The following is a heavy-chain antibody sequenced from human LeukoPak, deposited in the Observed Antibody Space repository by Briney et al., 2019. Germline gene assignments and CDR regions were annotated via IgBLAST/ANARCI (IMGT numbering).Heavy chain of an antibody. CDR1: GYTFTIYY. D-gene: IGHD5-24*01. CDR3: ARGWGEMATIGEYFDY. Sequence: ASVKVSCKAFGYTFTIYYMHWVRQAPGQGLDWMGIVNPSGGRTTYAQKFQGRVTMTRDMSTSKVYMELSSLRFEDTAVYYCARGWGEMATIGEYFDYWGQGTLVTVSS. J-gene: IGHJ4*02. CDR2: VNPSGGRT. V-gene: IGHV1-46*01.